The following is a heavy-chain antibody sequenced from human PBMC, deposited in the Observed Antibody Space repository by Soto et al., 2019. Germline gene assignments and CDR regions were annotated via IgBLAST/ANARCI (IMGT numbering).Heavy chain of an antibody. D-gene: IGHD1-1*01. Sequence: EVQLLESGRGLVQPGGSLRLSCAVSGFSFSTYGVTWVRQAPGKGLEWVSGVSGGSGVTHYADSVKGRFTITGDNSKNTVYLHMNSLRVEDTDVSYCAKWNAYGDYWGQGTLVTVSS. V-gene: IGHV3-23*01. CDR2: VSGGSGVT. CDR3: AKWNAYGDY. J-gene: IGHJ4*02. CDR1: GFSFSTYG.